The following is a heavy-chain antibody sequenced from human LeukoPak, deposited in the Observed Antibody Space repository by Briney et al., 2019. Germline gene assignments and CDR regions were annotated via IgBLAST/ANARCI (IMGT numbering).Heavy chain of an antibody. Sequence: ASVKVSCKASGYTFTSYAVHWVRQAPGQRLEWMGWINAGNDNTKYSQKFQGRVTITRDTSASTAYMELSSLRSEDTAVYYCARDLGYCTGGTCYPNWSDPWGQGTLVTVSS. CDR2: INAGNDNT. CDR1: GYTFTSYA. CDR3: ARDLGYCTGGTCYPNWSDP. D-gene: IGHD2-15*01. J-gene: IGHJ5*02. V-gene: IGHV1-3*01.